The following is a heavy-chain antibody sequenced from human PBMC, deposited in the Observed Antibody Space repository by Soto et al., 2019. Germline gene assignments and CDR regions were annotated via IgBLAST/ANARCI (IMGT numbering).Heavy chain of an antibody. J-gene: IGHJ4*02. CDR3: ARGDAAAAEGIDY. V-gene: IGHV4-61*08. Sequence: SETLSLTCPVSGGYLSSGVCYWSWIRQPPGKGLEWIGYIYYSGSTNYNPSLKSRVTISVDTSKNQFSLKLSSVTAADTAVYYCARGDAAAAEGIDYWGQGTLVTVSS. D-gene: IGHD6-13*01. CDR2: IYYSGST. CDR1: GGYLSSGVCY.